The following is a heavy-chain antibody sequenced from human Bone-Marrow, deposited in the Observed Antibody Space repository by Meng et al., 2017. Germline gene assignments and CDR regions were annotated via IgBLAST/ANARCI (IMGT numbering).Heavy chain of an antibody. J-gene: IGHJ4*02. CDR2: IYYSEST. V-gene: IGHV4-31*03. D-gene: IGHD6-19*01. CDR1: GGSISSGGYY. Sequence: QVQLQESGPGLVKPSQTLSLTCTVSGGSISSGGYYWSWIRQHPGKGLEWIGYIYYSESTYYHPSLKSRVTISVDTSKNQFSLRLSSVTAADTAVYYCARESSSGSYYFDYWGQGTLVTVSS. CDR3: ARESSSGSYYFDY.